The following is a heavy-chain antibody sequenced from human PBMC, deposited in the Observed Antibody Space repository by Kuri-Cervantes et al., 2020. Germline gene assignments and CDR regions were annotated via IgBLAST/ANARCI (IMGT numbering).Heavy chain of an antibody. CDR2: ISGSGGST. CDR3: ARQRYRGPFDY. J-gene: IGHJ4*02. CDR1: GFTFSSYA. Sequence: GESLKISCAASGFTFSSYAMSWVRQAPGKGLEWVSAISGSGGSTYCADSVKGRFTISRDNSKNTLYLQMNSLRAEDTAVYYCARQRYRGPFDYWGQGTLVTVSS. V-gene: IGHV3-23*01. D-gene: IGHD3-9*01.